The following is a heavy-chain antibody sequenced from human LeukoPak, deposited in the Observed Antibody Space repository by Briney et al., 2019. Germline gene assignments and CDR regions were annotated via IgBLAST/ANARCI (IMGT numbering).Heavy chain of an antibody. CDR1: GGSISSYY. CDR2: IYTSGST. J-gene: IGHJ3*02. Sequence: SETLSLTCTVSGGSISSYYWSWIRQPPGKGLEWIGRIYTSGSTNYNPSLKSRVTISVDTSKNQFSLKLSSVTAADTAVYYCARGAETTVTDHDAFDIWGQGTMVTVSS. D-gene: IGHD4-17*01. V-gene: IGHV4-4*08. CDR3: ARGAETTVTDHDAFDI.